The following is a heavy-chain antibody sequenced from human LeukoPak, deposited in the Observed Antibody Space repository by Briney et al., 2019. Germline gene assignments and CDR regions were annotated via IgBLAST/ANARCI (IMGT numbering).Heavy chain of an antibody. CDR2: IYYSGST. V-gene: IGHV4-31*03. CDR1: GGSISSGGYY. Sequence: SETLSLTCTVSGGSISSGGYYWSWIRQHPGKGLEWIGYIYYSGSTYYNPSHKSRVTISVDKSKNQFSLKLSSVTAADTAVYYCARNHDYGGSLDYWGQGTLVTVSS. J-gene: IGHJ4*02. CDR3: ARNHDYGGSLDY. D-gene: IGHD4-23*01.